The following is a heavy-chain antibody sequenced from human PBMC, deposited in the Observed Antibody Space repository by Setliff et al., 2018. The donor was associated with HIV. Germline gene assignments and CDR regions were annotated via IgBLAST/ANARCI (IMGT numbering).Heavy chain of an antibody. CDR2: INPKSGAI. Sequence: ASVKVSCKASGYTFTDYYIHWVRQAPGQGLEWMGWINPKSGAINYAQKFQGRVTVTMDTSTTTAYMELSGLKSDDTAVYYCARDHVVCSGGTCRSDDPYYYYYMNVWGQGTTVTVSS. CDR3: ARDHVVCSGGTCRSDDPYYYYYMNV. V-gene: IGHV1-2*02. D-gene: IGHD2-15*01. CDR1: GYTFTDYY. J-gene: IGHJ6*03.